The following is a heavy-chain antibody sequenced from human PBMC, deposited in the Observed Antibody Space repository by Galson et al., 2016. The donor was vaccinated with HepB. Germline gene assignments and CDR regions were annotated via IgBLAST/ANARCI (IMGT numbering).Heavy chain of an antibody. Sequence: SLRLSCAASGFTFRNYALSWVRRAPGKGLEWVSHIDGPTPNTHYADSVRGRFSIYRDNSRDTLYLQMDSLTAEDSAIYYCTTWLSHHVDDWGQGTRVTVSS. D-gene: IGHD6-19*01. CDR1: GFTFRNYA. CDR3: TTWLSHHVDD. CDR2: IDGPTPNT. V-gene: IGHV3-23*01. J-gene: IGHJ4*02.